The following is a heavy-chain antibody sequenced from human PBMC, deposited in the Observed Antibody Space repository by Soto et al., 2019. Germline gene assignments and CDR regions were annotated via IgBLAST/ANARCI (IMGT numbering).Heavy chain of an antibody. CDR2: IYPGDSDT. J-gene: IGHJ6*02. Sequence: PGESLKISCQGSGHNFATHWIGWVRPMHRKGLEWMGIIYPGDSDTKYNPSFQGQVTISADKSITTTYLQWSSLKASDTAIYYCAASIFYYGLDVWGQGTTVTVSS. CDR1: GHNFATHW. CDR3: AASIFYYGLDV. V-gene: IGHV5-51*01.